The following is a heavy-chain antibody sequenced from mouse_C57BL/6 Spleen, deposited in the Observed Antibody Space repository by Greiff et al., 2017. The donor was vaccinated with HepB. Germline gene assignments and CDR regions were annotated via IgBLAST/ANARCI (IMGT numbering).Heavy chain of an antibody. Sequence: VQLQQPGTELVKPGASVKLSCKASGYTFTSYWMHWVKQRPGQGLEWIGNINPSNGGTNYNEKFKSKATLTVDKSSSTAYMQLSSLTSEDSAVYYCARPFYGSSREYFDVWGTGTTVTVSS. CDR3: ARPFYGSSREYFDV. J-gene: IGHJ1*03. CDR2: INPSNGGT. V-gene: IGHV1-53*01. D-gene: IGHD1-1*01. CDR1: GYTFTSYW.